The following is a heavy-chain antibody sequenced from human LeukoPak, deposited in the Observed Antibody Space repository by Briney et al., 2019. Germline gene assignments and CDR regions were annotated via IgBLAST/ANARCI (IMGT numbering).Heavy chain of an antibody. CDR3: VRHDSSSPYY. J-gene: IGHJ4*02. CDR2: IYPGDSDT. D-gene: IGHD6-13*01. CDR1: GYTFINYW. V-gene: IGHV5-51*01. Sequence: GESLKISCKGSGYTFINYWIGWVRHMPGKGLQWLGIIYPGDSDTKYSPSFQGQVTFSVDKSISTAYLHWSSLMASDTAMYYCVRHDSSSPYYWGQGTLVTVSS.